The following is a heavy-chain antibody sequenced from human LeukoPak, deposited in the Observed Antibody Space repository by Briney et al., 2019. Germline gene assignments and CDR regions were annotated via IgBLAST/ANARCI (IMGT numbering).Heavy chain of an antibody. Sequence: ASVKVSCKASGYTFTRYYMHWVRQAPGQGLEWMGIINPSGGSTSYAQKFQGRVTMTRDTSTSTVYMELSSLRSEDTAVYYCARGGEMATSYYYYYYYMDVWGKGTTVTISS. CDR2: INPSGGST. CDR3: ARGGEMATSYYYYYYYMDV. J-gene: IGHJ6*03. CDR1: GYTFTRYY. V-gene: IGHV1-46*01. D-gene: IGHD5-24*01.